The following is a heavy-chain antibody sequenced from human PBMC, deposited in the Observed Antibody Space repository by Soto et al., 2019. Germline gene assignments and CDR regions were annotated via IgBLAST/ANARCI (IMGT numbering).Heavy chain of an antibody. CDR2: INGSSSTM. Sequence: EVQLVASGGGLVQRGGSLRLSCAASGFTFGIYSMNWVRQAPGKGLEWISYINGSSSTMYYADSVKGRFIISRDNAYTSLYLQMYSLRDADTAVYYCARGDRFRCSGDRCFSDAPFLSWGQGTLVTVSS. D-gene: IGHD2-15*01. V-gene: IGHV3-48*02. J-gene: IGHJ5*02. CDR1: GFTFGIYS. CDR3: ARGDRFRCSGDRCFSDAPFLS.